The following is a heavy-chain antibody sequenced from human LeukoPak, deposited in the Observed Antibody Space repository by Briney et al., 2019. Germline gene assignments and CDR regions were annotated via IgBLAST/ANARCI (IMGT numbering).Heavy chain of an antibody. J-gene: IGHJ4*02. CDR1: GGSFSGYY. V-gene: IGHV4-34*01. CDR2: INHSGST. D-gene: IGHD3-9*01. Sequence: PSETLSLTCAVYGGSFSGYYWSWIRQPPGKGLEWIGEINHSGSTNYNPSLKSRVTISVDTSKNQFSLKLSSVTAADTAVYYCASYTYDIKVYWGQGTLVTVSS. CDR3: ASYTYDIKVY.